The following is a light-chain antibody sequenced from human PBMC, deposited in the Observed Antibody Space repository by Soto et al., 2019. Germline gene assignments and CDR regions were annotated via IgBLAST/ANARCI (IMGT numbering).Light chain of an antibody. J-gene: IGKJ2*03. CDR3: RQYGSPPHS. V-gene: IGKV3-20*01. CDR1: QSGYNSY. Sequence: IVLTQSPGTLSLSPGVTATLCCRASQSGYNSYLAWYQQKPGQTPRLLINAAFNRATGVPDRFSGSGSGTDFTLTISRLEPEDFAVYYCRQYGSPPHSLVEGTKVHI. CDR2: AAF.